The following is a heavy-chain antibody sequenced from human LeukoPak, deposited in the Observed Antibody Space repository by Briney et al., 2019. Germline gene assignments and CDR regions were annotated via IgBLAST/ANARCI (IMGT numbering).Heavy chain of an antibody. Sequence: ASVKVSCKASGVSFRDYTINWVRQAPGQGLEWMGAIIPISGTTNYAQRLQGRVTITMDDSATTGFMEMSSLRSGDTAVYYCASRFTARQLVPADYYHMDVWGKGTTVFVSS. CDR2: IIPISGTT. CDR1: GVSFRDYT. D-gene: IGHD6-13*01. J-gene: IGHJ6*03. V-gene: IGHV1-69*05. CDR3: ASRFTARQLVPADYYHMDV.